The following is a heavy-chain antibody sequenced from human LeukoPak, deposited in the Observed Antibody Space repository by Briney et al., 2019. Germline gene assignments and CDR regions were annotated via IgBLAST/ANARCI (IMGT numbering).Heavy chain of an antibody. CDR1: GFTFSRYY. CDR2: INSDGSST. J-gene: IGHJ4*02. V-gene: IGHV3-74*01. D-gene: IGHD4-23*01. CDR3: AKDDDYGGNSGTADY. Sequence: PGGSLRLSCAASGFTFSRYYMHWVRQAPGKGLVWVSRINSDGSSTTYADSVKGRFTISRDNAKNTLYLQMNSLKVEDTAVYYCAKDDDYGGNSGTADYWGQGTLVTVSS.